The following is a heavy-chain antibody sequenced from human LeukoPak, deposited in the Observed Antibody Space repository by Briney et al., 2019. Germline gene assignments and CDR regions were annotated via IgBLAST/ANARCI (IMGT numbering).Heavy chain of an antibody. CDR1: GYTFTSYA. CDR3: AREQQLVPGRVYAFDI. D-gene: IGHD6-13*01. V-gene: IGHV7-4-1*02. Sequence: ASVKVSCKASGYTFTSYAMNWVRQAPGQGLEWMGWINTNTGNPTYAQGFTGRFVFSLDTSVSTAYLQISSLKAEDTAVYYCAREQQLVPGRVYAFDIWGQGTMVTVSS. J-gene: IGHJ3*02. CDR2: INTNTGNP.